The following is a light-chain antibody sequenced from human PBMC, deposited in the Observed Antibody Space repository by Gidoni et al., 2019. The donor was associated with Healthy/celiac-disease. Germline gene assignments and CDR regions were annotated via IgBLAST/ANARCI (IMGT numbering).Light chain of an antibody. CDR2: CAS. V-gene: IGKV3-20*01. CDR3: QQYGSSPRLT. CDR1: QSVSSSY. Sequence: EIVLTQSPGTLSLSPGERATLSCRASQSVSSSYLAWYQQKPGQAPRLLIYCASSRATDFTLTISRLEPEDFAVYYCQQYGSSPRLTFGGGTKVEIK. J-gene: IGKJ4*01.